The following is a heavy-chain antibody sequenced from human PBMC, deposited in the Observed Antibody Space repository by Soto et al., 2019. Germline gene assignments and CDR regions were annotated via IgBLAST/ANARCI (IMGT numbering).Heavy chain of an antibody. V-gene: IGHV3-66*01. D-gene: IGHD2-15*01. CDR2: IQSGGPT. J-gene: IGHJ6*04. CDR3: ARDDVLCDGGRCYGVPLDG. CDR1: GFTVSSKY. Sequence: EVQLVESGGGLVQPGGSLRLSCAASGFTVSSKYMSWVRQAPGKGLVWVSLIQSGGPTYYADSVKGRFTISRDTSENTVHLQMDSLRAEDTAVYYCARDDVLCDGGRCYGVPLDGWGKGTTVTVSS.